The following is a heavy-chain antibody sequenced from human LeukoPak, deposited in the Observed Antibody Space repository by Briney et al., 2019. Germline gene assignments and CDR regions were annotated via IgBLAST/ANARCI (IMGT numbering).Heavy chain of an antibody. D-gene: IGHD3-10*01. J-gene: IGHJ5*02. CDR1: GGSISSYY. V-gene: IGHV4-59*08. CDR3: VRHYYGSGSYRFDP. CDR2: IYYSGS. Sequence: PPETLSLTCTVSGGSISSYYWSWIRQPPGRGLEWIGYIYYSGSNYNPSLKSRVTISIDTSKNQFSLQLSSVTAADTAVYYCVRHYYGSGSYRFDPWGQGTLVTVSS.